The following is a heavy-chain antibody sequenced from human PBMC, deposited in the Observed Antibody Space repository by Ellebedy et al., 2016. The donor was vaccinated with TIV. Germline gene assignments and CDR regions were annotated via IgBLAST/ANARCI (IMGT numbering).Heavy chain of an antibody. J-gene: IGHJ5*02. CDR3: ARLVGGLGGWFDP. CDR2: TYYRSKWYT. V-gene: IGHV6-1*01. Sequence: SQTLSLTCXISGDSVSSNSAAWVWIRQSPSRGLEWLGRTYYRSKWYTEYAASVKSRITINPDTSKNQFSLQLNSVTPEDTAVYYCARLVGGLGGWFDPWGQGTLVTVSS. CDR1: GDSVSSNSAA. D-gene: IGHD3-16*01.